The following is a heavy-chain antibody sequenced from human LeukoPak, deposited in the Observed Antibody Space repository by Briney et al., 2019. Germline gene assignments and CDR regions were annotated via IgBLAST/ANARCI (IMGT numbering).Heavy chain of an antibody. Sequence: ERSLRLSCAASGVTFSSYAKHWVRQAPGKGMEWVAVISYDGSNKYYADSVKGRFTISRDNSKNTLYLQMNSLRAEDTAVYYCARDIAVTSLEPPFDYWGQGTLVTVSS. D-gene: IGHD4-17*01. J-gene: IGHJ4*02. CDR1: GVTFSSYA. CDR2: ISYDGSNK. CDR3: ARDIAVTSLEPPFDY. V-gene: IGHV3-30-3*01.